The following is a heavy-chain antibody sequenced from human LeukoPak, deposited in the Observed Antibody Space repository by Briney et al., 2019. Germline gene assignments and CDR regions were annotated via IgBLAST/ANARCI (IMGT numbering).Heavy chain of an antibody. CDR1: GXSISSTSYY. CDR3: ARRAGYNSGWYWFDP. V-gene: IGHV4-39*01. Sequence: SETLSLTCIVSGXSISSTSYYWGWIRQPPGKGLEWIGNIYYSGSTDYNPSLKSRVTMSVDTSKNQFPLKLSSVTATDTAVYYCARRAGYNSGWYWFDPWGQGALVTVSS. CDR2: IYYSGST. D-gene: IGHD6-19*01. J-gene: IGHJ5*02.